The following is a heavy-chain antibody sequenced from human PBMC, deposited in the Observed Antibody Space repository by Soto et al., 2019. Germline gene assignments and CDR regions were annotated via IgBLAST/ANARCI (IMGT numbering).Heavy chain of an antibody. J-gene: IGHJ5*02. CDR3: AKDNPPPRIVGRSINWFDP. CDR2: ISGSGGST. D-gene: IGHD1-26*01. Sequence: GGSLRLSCAASGFTFSSYAMSWVRQAPGKGLEWVSAISGSGGSTYYADSVKGRFTISRDNSKNTLYLQMNSLRAEDTAVYYCAKDNPPPRIVGRSINWFDPWGQGTLVTVSS. CDR1: GFTFSSYA. V-gene: IGHV3-23*01.